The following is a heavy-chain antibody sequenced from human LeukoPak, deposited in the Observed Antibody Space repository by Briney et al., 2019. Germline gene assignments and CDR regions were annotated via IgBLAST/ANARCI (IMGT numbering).Heavy chain of an antibody. CDR3: VATTMRN. V-gene: IGHV3-64D*06. Sequence: GGSLRPSCSASGFTFSTYAMYWVRQAPGKGLEYLSVISHNGVTIDYAESVKGRFTISRDNSKNTLYQQMSNLRTEDTAVYYCVATTMRNWGQGTLVTVSS. J-gene: IGHJ4*02. CDR2: ISHNGVTI. CDR1: GFTFSTYA. D-gene: IGHD4-17*01.